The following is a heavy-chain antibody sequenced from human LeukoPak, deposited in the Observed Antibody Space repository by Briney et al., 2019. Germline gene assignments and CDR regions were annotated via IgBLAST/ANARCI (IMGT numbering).Heavy chain of an antibody. CDR1: GYTFTGYY. CDR3: ARGRRYFGPGFDY. CDR2: INPNSGGT. Sequence: VASVKVSCKASGYTFTGYYMHWVRQAPGQGLEWMGWINPNSGGTNYAQKFQGRVTMTRNTSISTAYMELSSLRSEDTAVYYCARGRRYFGPGFDYWGQGTLVTVSS. J-gene: IGHJ4*02. V-gene: IGHV1-2*02. D-gene: IGHD3-9*01.